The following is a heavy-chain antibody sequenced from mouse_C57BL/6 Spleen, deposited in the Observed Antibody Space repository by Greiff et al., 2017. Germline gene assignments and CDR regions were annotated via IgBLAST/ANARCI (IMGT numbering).Heavy chain of an antibody. V-gene: IGHV5-16*01. J-gene: IGHJ4*01. D-gene: IGHD2-2*01. CDR3: ARGGIYCGYDGGDYYAMDY. Sequence: EVMLVESEGGLVQPGSSMKLSCTASGFTFSDYYMAWVRQVPEKGLEWVANINYDGSSTYYLDSLKSRFIISRDNAKNILYLQMSSLKSEDTATYYCARGGIYCGYDGGDYYAMDYWGQGTSVTVSS. CDR2: INYDGSST. CDR1: GFTFSDYY.